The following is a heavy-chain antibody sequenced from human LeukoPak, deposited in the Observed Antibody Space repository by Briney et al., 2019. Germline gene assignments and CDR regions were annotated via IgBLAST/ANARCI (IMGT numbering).Heavy chain of an antibody. CDR3: AKSHRYGPFDY. CDR1: GFTFSSYS. Sequence: SGGSLRLSCAASGFTFSSYSMNWVRQAPGKGLEWVSYISSSSSTIYYADSVKGRFTISRDNAKNSLYLQMNSLRAEDTAVYYCAKSHRYGPFDYWGQGTLVTVSS. CDR2: ISSSSSTI. D-gene: IGHD5-18*01. V-gene: IGHV3-48*01. J-gene: IGHJ4*02.